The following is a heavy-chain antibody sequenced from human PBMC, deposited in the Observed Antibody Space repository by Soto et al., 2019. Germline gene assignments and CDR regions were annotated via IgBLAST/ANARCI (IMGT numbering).Heavy chain of an antibody. CDR3: ARGGGTKYDFWSGPSNFDY. Sequence: SETLSLTCTVSGGSISSYYWSWIRQPPGKGLEWIGYIYYSGSTNYNPSLKSRVTISVDTSKNQFSLKLGSVTAADTAVYYCARGGGTKYDFWSGPSNFDYWGQGTLVTVSS. V-gene: IGHV4-59*01. J-gene: IGHJ4*02. D-gene: IGHD3-3*01. CDR2: IYYSGST. CDR1: GGSISSYY.